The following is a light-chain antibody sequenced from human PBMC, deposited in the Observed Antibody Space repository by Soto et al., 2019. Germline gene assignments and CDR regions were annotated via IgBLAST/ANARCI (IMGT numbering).Light chain of an antibody. Sequence: EIVLPQSPGTLSLSPGERATLSCRARQSISSTYLAWYQQKPGKAPSLLIYGASSRATGIPGRFSGSRSGTDFTLTISRLEPEDVEVYYCHHYGSAPPFSFGPATIVAIK. CDR3: HHYGSAPPFS. CDR1: QSISSTY. CDR2: GAS. J-gene: IGKJ3*01. V-gene: IGKV3-20*01.